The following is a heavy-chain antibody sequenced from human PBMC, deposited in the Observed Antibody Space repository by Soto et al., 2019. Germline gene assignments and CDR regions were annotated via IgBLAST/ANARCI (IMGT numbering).Heavy chain of an antibody. Sequence: PGGSLRLSCAASGFTFSSYAMSWVRQAPGKGLEWVSAISGSGGSTYYADSVKGRFTIPRDNSKNTLYLQMNSLRAEDTAVYYCAKALWPPRVVAATDAFDIWGQGTMVTVSS. J-gene: IGHJ3*02. V-gene: IGHV3-23*01. CDR2: ISGSGGST. CDR3: AKALWPPRVVAATDAFDI. D-gene: IGHD2-15*01. CDR1: GFTFSSYA.